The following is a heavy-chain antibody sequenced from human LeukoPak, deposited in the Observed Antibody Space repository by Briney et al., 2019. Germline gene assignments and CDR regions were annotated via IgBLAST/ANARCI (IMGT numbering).Heavy chain of an antibody. CDR2: LYYSGNT. Sequence: TSETLSLTCTVSGGSISSISYYWGWIRQPPGKGLEWIGSLYYSGNTYYNPSLKSRVTISVDTSKNQFSLKLRSVTAADTAVYYCARHGHYDYGGNSPRDAFDIWGQGTMVAVSS. J-gene: IGHJ3*02. CDR3: ARHGHYDYGGNSPRDAFDI. CDR1: GGSISSISYY. V-gene: IGHV4-39*01. D-gene: IGHD4-23*01.